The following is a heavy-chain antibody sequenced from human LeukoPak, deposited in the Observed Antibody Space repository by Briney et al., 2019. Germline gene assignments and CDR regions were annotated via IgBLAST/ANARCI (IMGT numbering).Heavy chain of an antibody. CDR1: GFTFSSYG. J-gene: IGHJ4*02. V-gene: IGHV3-33*01. CDR2: IWYDGSNK. D-gene: IGHD3-16*02. CDR3: ARARSRGITFGGVIVIPYFDY. Sequence: GGSLRLSCAASGFTFSSYGMHWVRQAPGKGLEWVAVIWYDGSNKYYADSVKGRFTISRDNSKNTLYLQMNSLRAEDTAVYYCARARSRGITFGGVIVIPYFDYWGQGTLVTVSS.